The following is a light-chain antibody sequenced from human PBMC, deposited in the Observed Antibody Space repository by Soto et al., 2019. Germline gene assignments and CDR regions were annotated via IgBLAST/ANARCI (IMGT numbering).Light chain of an antibody. CDR2: DAS. CDR3: LQYFRWRT. Sequence: EIVMTQSPATLSVSPGERATLSCRASQSLSSSLALYQQKPGQAPRLLIYDASTRATDIPARFSGSGSGTEFTLTISSLQSEDSAVYYCLQYFRWRTFGQGPMVEIK. CDR1: QSLSSS. J-gene: IGKJ1*01. V-gene: IGKV3-15*01.